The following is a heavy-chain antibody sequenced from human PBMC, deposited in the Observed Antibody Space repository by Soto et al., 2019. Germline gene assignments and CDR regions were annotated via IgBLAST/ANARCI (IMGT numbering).Heavy chain of an antibody. CDR3: ARGIMVIAAAGTGGFDY. Sequence: ASVKVSCKASGYTFTSYYMHWVRQAPGQGLEWMGIINPSGGSTSYAQKFQGRVTMTRDTSTSTVYMELSSLRSEDTAVYYCARGIMVIAAAGTGGFDYWGRGTLVTVSS. V-gene: IGHV1-46*03. CDR1: GYTFTSYY. J-gene: IGHJ4*02. CDR2: INPSGGST. D-gene: IGHD6-13*01.